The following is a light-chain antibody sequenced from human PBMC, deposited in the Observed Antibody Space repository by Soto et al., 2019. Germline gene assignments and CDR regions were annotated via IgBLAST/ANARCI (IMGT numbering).Light chain of an antibody. CDR3: MQGTHWPWT. Sequence: DVVMTQSPLSLPVTLGQPASISCRSSQGLVYSDGNTFLSWFQQRPGQSPRRLIYRGSKRDSGVPERFIGSGSGTDFTLEISRVEAEDVGFYFGMQGTHWPWTVGQGTKVDIK. V-gene: IGKV2-30*01. J-gene: IGKJ1*01. CDR2: RGS. CDR1: QGLVYSDGNTF.